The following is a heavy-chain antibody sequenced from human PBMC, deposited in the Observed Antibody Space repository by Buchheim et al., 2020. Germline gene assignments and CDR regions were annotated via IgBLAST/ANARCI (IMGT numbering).Heavy chain of an antibody. D-gene: IGHD5-24*01. CDR1: GFTFSSYG. V-gene: IGHV3-30*18. CDR3: AKGGDGYNKGFDY. CDR2: ISYDGSNK. J-gene: IGHJ4*02. Sequence: QVQLVESGGGVVQPGRSLRLSCAASGFTFSSYGMHWVRQAPGKGLEWVAVISYDGSNKYYADPVKGRFTISRDNSKNTLYLQMNSLRAEDTAVYYCAKGGDGYNKGFDYWGQGTL.